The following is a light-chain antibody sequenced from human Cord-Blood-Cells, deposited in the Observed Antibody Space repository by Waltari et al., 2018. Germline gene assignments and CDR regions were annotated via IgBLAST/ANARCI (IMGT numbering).Light chain of an antibody. CDR3: QVWDSSSDRLYV. J-gene: IGLJ1*01. V-gene: IGLV3-21*04. CDR2: YDS. Sequence: SYVLTQPPSVSVAPGKTARITCGGNKTGSKSVHWYQQKPGQAPVLVIYYDSDRPSGIPERFSGSNSGNTATLTISRVEAGDEADYYCQVWDSSSDRLYVFGTGTKVTVL. CDR1: KTGSKS.